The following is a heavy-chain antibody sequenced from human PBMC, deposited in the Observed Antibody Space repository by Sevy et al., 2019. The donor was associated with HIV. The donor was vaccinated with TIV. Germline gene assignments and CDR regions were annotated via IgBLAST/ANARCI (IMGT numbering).Heavy chain of an antibody. Sequence: GGSLRLSCAASGFTFSSYNMNWVRQAPGKGLEWVSYISSSSSTIYDADSVKGRFTISRDNAKNSLYLQMDSLRDEDTAVYYCARRVTTVTSGGIWNYRGQGTLVTVSS. CDR2: ISSSSSTI. CDR1: GFTFSSYN. J-gene: IGHJ4*02. D-gene: IGHD4-17*01. CDR3: ARRVTTVTSGGIWNY. V-gene: IGHV3-48*02.